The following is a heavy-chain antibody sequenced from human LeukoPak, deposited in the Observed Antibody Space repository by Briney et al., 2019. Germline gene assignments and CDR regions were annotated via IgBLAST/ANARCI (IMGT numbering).Heavy chain of an antibody. CDR2: ISSSGSTI. V-gene: IGHV3-11*01. J-gene: IGHJ6*02. Sequence: GGSLRLSCAASGVTFSDYYMSWIRQAPGKGLEWISDISSSGSTIYYADSVKGRFTISRDNAKNSLYLQMNSLRAEDTAVYYCARLGYCSSTSCSNYYYYGMDVWGQGTTVTVSS. CDR3: ARLGYCSSTSCSNYYYYGMDV. CDR1: GVTFSDYY. D-gene: IGHD2-2*01.